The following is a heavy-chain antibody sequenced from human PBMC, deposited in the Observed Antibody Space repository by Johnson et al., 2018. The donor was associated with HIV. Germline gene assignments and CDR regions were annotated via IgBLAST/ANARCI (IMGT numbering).Heavy chain of an antibody. CDR2: IWYDGSNK. Sequence: QVQLVESGGGVVQPGRSLRLSCAASGFTFSSYGMHWVRQAPGKGLEWVAVIWYDGSNKYYAVSVKGRFTISRDNSKNTLYLQMNSLRAEDTAVYYCARVEWDQNAFDIWGQGTMVTVSS. V-gene: IGHV3-33*01. CDR1: GFTFSSYG. D-gene: IGHD1-26*01. CDR3: ARVEWDQNAFDI. J-gene: IGHJ3*02.